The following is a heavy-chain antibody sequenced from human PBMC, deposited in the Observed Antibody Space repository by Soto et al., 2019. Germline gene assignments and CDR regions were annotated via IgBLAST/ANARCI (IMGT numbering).Heavy chain of an antibody. Sequence: GGSLRLSCVASGFTFSNYAISWVRQAPGKGLEWVSAVSVDGGGTYYADSVKGHFTISRDNSKNTVYLQMTSLRAEDTAVYYCALGFDTTMTMPAFDIWGQGTMVTVSS. CDR1: GFTFSNYA. V-gene: IGHV3-23*01. CDR3: ALGFDTTMTMPAFDI. CDR2: VSVDGGGT. D-gene: IGHD5-18*01. J-gene: IGHJ3*02.